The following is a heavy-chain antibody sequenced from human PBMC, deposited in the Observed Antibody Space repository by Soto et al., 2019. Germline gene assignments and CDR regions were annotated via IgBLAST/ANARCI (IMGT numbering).Heavy chain of an antibody. Sequence: SVKVSCKTSGDTFRNYAISWVRQAPGQGLEWVGGIIPLFGTVNYAQKFQGRVTITADESTSTVYMDLSSLRSDDTAVFYCARVSYGDGGFDYWGKGSLVTVSS. CDR1: GDTFRNYA. CDR3: ARVSYGDGGFDY. J-gene: IGHJ4*02. D-gene: IGHD4-17*01. CDR2: IIPLFGTV. V-gene: IGHV1-69*13.